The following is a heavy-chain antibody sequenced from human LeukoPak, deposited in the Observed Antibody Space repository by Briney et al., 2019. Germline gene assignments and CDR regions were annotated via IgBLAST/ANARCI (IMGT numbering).Heavy chain of an antibody. CDR1: GFTFSSYG. CDR3: ARDTYYYDSSGSTLSV. D-gene: IGHD3-22*01. CDR2: IWYDGSNK. Sequence: GRSLRLSCAASGFTFSSYGMHWVRQAPGKGLEWVAVIWYDGSNKYYADSVKGRFTISRDNSKNTLYLQMNSLRAEDTAVYYCARDTYYYDSSGSTLSVWGQGTLVTVSP. J-gene: IGHJ4*02. V-gene: IGHV3-33*01.